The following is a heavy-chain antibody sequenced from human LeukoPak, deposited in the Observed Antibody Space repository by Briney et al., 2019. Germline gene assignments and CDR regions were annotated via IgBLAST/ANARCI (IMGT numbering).Heavy chain of an antibody. CDR2: IYYSGST. V-gene: IGHV4-59*01. Sequence: SETLSLTCTVSGGSISSYYWSWIRQPPGKGLEWIGYIYYSGSTNYNPSLKSRVTISVDTSKNQFSLKLSSATAADTAVYYCARDEYSGPSGPWGQGTLVTVSS. D-gene: IGHD1-26*01. CDR3: ARDEYSGPSGP. J-gene: IGHJ5*02. CDR1: GGSISSYY.